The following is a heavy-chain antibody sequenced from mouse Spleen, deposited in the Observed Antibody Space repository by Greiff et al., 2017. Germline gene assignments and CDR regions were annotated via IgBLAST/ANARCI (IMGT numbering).Heavy chain of an antibody. CDR3: ARVDPYAMDY. CDR1: GFTFSDYY. J-gene: IGHJ4*01. V-gene: IGHV5-16*01. CDR2: INYDGSST. Sequence: DVKLVESEGGLVQPGSSMKLSCTASGFTFSDYYMAWVRQVPEKGLEWVANINYDGSSTYYLDSLKSRFIISRDNAKNILYLQMSSLKSEDTATYYCARVDPYAMDYWGQGTSVTVSS.